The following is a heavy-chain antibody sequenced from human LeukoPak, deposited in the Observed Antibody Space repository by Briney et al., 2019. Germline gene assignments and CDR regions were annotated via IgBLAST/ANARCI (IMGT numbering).Heavy chain of an antibody. CDR1: GFTFSNYA. CDR3: AKFEDYGSGSYVP. V-gene: IGHV3-23*01. CDR2: ISGSGDYT. J-gene: IGHJ5*02. D-gene: IGHD3-10*01. Sequence: PGGSLRLSCAASGFTFSNYAMSWVRQAPGRGLEWVSAISGSGDYTNYADSVKGRFTISRDNSKNTLYLQMNSLRAEDTALYYCAKFEDYGSGSYVPWGQGTLVTVSS.